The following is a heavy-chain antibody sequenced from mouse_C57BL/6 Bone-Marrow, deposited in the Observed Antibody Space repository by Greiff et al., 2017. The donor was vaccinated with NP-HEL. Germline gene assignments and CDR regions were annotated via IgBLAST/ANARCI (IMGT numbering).Heavy chain of an antibody. CDR2: IYPRSGNT. J-gene: IGHJ1*03. CDR3: ARRYYGSSDVRTYWYFDV. CDR1: GYTFTSYG. D-gene: IGHD1-1*01. V-gene: IGHV1-81*01. Sequence: QVQLQQSGAELARPGASVKLSCKASGYTFTSYGISWVKQRPGQGLEWIGEIYPRSGNTYYNEKLKGKATLTADKSSSTAYMELRSLTSEDTAVYFCARRYYGSSDVRTYWYFDVWGTGTTVTVSS.